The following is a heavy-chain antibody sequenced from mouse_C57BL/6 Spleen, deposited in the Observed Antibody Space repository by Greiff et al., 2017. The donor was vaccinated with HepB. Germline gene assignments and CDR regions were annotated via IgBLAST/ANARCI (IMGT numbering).Heavy chain of an antibody. V-gene: IGHV1-82*01. Sequence: VQLQQSGPELVKPGASVKISCKASGYAFSSSWMNWVKQRPGKGLEWIGRIYPGDGDTNDNGKFKGKATLTADKASSTAYMQLSSLTSEDSAVYFCARSWYDYDGCAYWGQGTLVTVAA. CDR1: GYAFSSSW. CDR2: IYPGDGDT. D-gene: IGHD2-4*01. J-gene: IGHJ3*01. CDR3: ARSWYDYDGCAY.